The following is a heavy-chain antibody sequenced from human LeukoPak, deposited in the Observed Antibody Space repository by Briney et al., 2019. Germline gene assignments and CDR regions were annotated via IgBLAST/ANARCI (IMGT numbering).Heavy chain of an antibody. V-gene: IGHV1-69*04. Sequence: SVKVSCKASGCTFSSYAISWVRQAPGQRLEWMGRIIPILGIANYAQKFQGRVTITADKSTSTAYMELRSLRSEDTAVYYCARPAVAGTNWFDPWGQGTLVTVSS. J-gene: IGHJ5*02. D-gene: IGHD6-19*01. CDR3: ARPAVAGTNWFDP. CDR1: GCTFSSYA. CDR2: IIPILGIA.